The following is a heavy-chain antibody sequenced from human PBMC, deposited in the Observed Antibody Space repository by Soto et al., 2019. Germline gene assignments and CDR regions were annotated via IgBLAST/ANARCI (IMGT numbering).Heavy chain of an antibody. D-gene: IGHD3-9*01. CDR1: GYTFTSYA. J-gene: IGHJ4*02. V-gene: IGHV1-3*01. Sequence: ASVKVSCKASGYTFTSYAMHWVRQAPGQRLEWMGWINAGNGNTKYSQKFQGRVTITRATSASTAYMELSSLRSEDTAGYYCARDLDYDILTGYRPTPDFDYWGQGTLVTVSS. CDR3: ARDLDYDILTGYRPTPDFDY. CDR2: INAGNGNT.